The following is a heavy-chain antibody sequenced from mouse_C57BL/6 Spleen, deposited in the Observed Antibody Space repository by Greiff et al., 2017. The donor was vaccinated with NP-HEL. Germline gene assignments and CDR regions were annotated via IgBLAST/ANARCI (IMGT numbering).Heavy chain of an antibody. V-gene: IGHV5-4*01. CDR2: ISDGGSYT. CDR3: ARERGNYLYFDY. Sequence: EVKLMESGGGLVKPGGSLKLSCAASGFTFSSYAMSWVRQTPEKRLEWVATISDGGSYTYYPDNVKGRFTISRDNAKNNLYLQMSHLKSEDTAMYYCARERGNYLYFDYWGQGTTLTVSS. CDR1: GFTFSSYA. J-gene: IGHJ2*01. D-gene: IGHD2-1*01.